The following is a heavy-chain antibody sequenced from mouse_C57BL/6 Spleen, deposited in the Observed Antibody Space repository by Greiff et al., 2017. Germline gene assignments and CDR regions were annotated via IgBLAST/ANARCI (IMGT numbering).Heavy chain of an antibody. CDR3: ARGGSYGSTFDY. CDR1: GFTFSDYG. V-gene: IGHV5-17*01. J-gene: IGHJ2*01. D-gene: IGHD1-1*01. CDR2: ISSGSSTI. Sequence: EVKLVESGGGLVKPGGSLKLSCAASGFTFSDYGMHWVRQAPEKGLEWVAYISSGSSTIYYADTVKGRFTISRDNAKNTLFLQMTSLRSEDTAMDYCARGGSYGSTFDYWGQGTTLTVSS.